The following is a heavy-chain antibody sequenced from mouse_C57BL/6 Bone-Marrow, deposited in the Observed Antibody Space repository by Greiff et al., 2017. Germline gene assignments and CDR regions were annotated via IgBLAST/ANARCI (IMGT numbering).Heavy chain of an antibody. D-gene: IGHD3-2*02. Sequence: QVQLQQPGAELVKPGASVTLSCKASGYTFTSYWMQWVNQRPGQGLEWIGEIDPSASYTNYNQKFKGKATLTVDPSSSPAYMQLSSLTSADSAVYYCASPTAQATWAWFAYWGQGTLVTVSA. CDR3: ASPTAQATWAWFAY. J-gene: IGHJ3*01. CDR2: IDPSASYT. CDR1: GYTFTSYW. V-gene: IGHV1-50*01.